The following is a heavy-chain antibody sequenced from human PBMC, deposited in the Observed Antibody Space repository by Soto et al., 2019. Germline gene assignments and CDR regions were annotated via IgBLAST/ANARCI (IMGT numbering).Heavy chain of an antibody. Sequence: QLQLHESGPGLVKPSETLSLTCAVSGDSMSSSDYYWGWIRQPPGKGLEGIGSIYYSGSTYYNPSLQSRVSISVDTSNNHFSLKLKSVTAADTAIYYCARRTVNIRTFYSGLKTHCFDYWGQGAPVTVSS. CDR1: GDSMSSSDYY. D-gene: IGHD6-19*01. CDR3: ARRTVNIRTFYSGLKTHCFDY. J-gene: IGHJ4*02. V-gene: IGHV4-39*01. CDR2: IYYSGST.